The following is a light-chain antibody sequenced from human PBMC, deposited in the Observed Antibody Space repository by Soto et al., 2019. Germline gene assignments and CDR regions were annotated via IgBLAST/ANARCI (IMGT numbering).Light chain of an antibody. CDR1: SSDVGSYNH. J-gene: IGLJ1*01. CDR2: EGN. CDR3: CSYAGGSSYV. V-gene: IGLV2-23*01. Sequence: QSVLTQPASVSGSDGQSITISCTGSSSDVGSYNHVSWYQQRPGKAPKFMIYEGNKRPSGVSNRFSGSKSGNTASLTISGLQGDDEADYYCCSYAGGSSYVFGAGTKRTVL.